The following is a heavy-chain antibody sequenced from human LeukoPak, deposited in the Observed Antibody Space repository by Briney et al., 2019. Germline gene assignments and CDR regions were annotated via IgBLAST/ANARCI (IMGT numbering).Heavy chain of an antibody. CDR2: IYSSGST. CDR1: GGSISSGGYY. J-gene: IGHJ4*02. CDR3: ARAKSIRLGYFDY. Sequence: PSETLSLTCTVSGGSISSGGYYWSWIRQHPGKGLECIGYIYSSGSTYYNPSLKSRATISVDTSKKQFSLKLSSVTAADTAVYYCARAKSIRLGYFDYWGQGTLVTVSS. V-gene: IGHV4-31*03. D-gene: IGHD2/OR15-2a*01.